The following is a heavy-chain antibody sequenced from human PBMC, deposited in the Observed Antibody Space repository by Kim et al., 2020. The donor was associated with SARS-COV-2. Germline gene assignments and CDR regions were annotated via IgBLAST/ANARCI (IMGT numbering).Heavy chain of an antibody. CDR1: GLTFDDQA. CDR3: IKENLTGGLDY. J-gene: IGHJ4*02. Sequence: GGSLRLSCVVSGLTFDDQAMHWIRQAPGQGLEWVSGIRWSSDRIGYADSVKGRFTISRDNAKNSLYLQMNSLSPGDTAFEYWIKENLTGGLDYYGQG. CDR2: IRWSSDRI. V-gene: IGHV3-9*01.